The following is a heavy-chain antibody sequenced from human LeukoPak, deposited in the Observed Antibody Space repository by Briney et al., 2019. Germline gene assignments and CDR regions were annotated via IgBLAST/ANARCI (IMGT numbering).Heavy chain of an antibody. CDR1: GFTVSSNY. J-gene: IGHJ6*02. Sequence: GGPLRLSCAASGFTVSSNYMSWVRQAPGKGLEWVSVIYSGGSTYYADSVKGRFTISRDNSKNTLFLQMNSLRAEDTAVYYCARDLYSYGMDVWGQGTTVTVSS. CDR2: IYSGGST. CDR3: ARDLYSYGMDV. V-gene: IGHV3-53*01.